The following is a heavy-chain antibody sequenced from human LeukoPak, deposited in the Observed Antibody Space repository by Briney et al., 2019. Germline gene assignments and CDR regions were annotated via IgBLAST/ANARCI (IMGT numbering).Heavy chain of an antibody. CDR2: IYYSGST. CDR3: ARVPGGGTAAN. Sequence: NTSETLSLTCTVSGGSVSSGSYYWSWIRQPPGKGLEWIGYIYYSGSTNYNPSLKSRVTISVDTSKNQFSLKLSSVTAADTAVYYCARVPGGGTAANWGQGTMVTVSS. J-gene: IGHJ3*01. D-gene: IGHD1-7*01. V-gene: IGHV4-61*01. CDR1: GGSVSSGSYY.